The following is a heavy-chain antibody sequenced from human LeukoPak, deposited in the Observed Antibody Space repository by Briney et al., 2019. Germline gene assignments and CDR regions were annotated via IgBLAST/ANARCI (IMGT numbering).Heavy chain of an antibody. CDR2: INSDGSIT. J-gene: IGHJ4*01. CDR3: AREYDSSGYPFDY. CDR1: GFTFSSYW. Sequence: GGSLRLSCAASGFTFSSYWMHWVRQAPGKGLVWVSRINSDGSITTYADSVKGRFTISRDNAQNSVHLQMNSLRAEDTAVYHCAREYDSSGYPFDYWGHGTLVTVSS. D-gene: IGHD3-22*01. V-gene: IGHV3-74*01.